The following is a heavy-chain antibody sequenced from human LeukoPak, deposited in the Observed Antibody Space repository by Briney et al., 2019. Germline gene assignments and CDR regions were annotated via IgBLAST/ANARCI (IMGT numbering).Heavy chain of an antibody. CDR1: GYTFTSYG. CDR2: IIPIFGTA. Sequence: SVKVSCKASGYTFTSYGISWVRQAPGQGLEWMGGIIPIFGTANYAQKFQGRVTITADESTSTAYMELSSLRSEDTAVYYCARAYYYDSSGYSNFDYWGQGTLVTVSS. V-gene: IGHV1-69*13. CDR3: ARAYYYDSSGYSNFDY. J-gene: IGHJ4*02. D-gene: IGHD3-22*01.